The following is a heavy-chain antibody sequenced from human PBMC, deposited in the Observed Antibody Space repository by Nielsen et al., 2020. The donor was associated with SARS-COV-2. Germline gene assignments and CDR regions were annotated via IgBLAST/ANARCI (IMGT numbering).Heavy chain of an antibody. V-gene: IGHV3-30*04. J-gene: IGHJ6*02. CDR2: ISYDGSNK. CDR3: ARGGCSTTSCYLGMDV. D-gene: IGHD2-2*01. Sequence: GESLKISCAASGFTFSSYAMHWVRQAPGKGLEWVAVISYDGSNKYYADSVKGRFTISRDNSKNTLYLQMNSLRAEDTAVYYCARGGCSTTSCYLGMDVWGQGTTVTVSS. CDR1: GFTFSSYA.